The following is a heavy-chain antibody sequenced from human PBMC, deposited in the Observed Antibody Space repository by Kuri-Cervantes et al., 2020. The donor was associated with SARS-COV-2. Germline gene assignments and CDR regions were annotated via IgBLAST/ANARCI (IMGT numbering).Heavy chain of an antibody. CDR3: ARAYGFLRYIYYMDV. Sequence: SETLSLTCAFYGESFSDYYWNWIRQSPGKGLEWIGEVNHRGSTNYNPSLKSRVTISVDTSSKQFSLHLGSVTAADTAVYYCARAYGFLRYIYYMDVWGRGTTVTVSS. J-gene: IGHJ6*03. CDR2: VNHRGST. V-gene: IGHV4-34*01. D-gene: IGHD4-17*01. CDR1: GESFSDYY.